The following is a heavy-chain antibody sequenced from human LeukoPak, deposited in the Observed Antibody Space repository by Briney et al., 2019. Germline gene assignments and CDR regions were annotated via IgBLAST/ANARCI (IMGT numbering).Heavy chain of an antibody. CDR2: ISYDGSNK. V-gene: IGHV3-30*03. CDR1: GFTFSSYG. Sequence: PGRSLRLSCAASGFTFSSYGMHWVRQAPGKGLEWVAVISYDGSNKYYADSVKGRLTISRDNAKNSLFLQMNSLRAEDTAVYYCVRWIASGSGIYWYFDVWGRGTLVTVSS. CDR3: VRWIASGSGIYWYFDV. D-gene: IGHD1-26*01. J-gene: IGHJ2*01.